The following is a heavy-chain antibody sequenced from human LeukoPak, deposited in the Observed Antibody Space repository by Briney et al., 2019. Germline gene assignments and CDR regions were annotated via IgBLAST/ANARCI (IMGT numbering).Heavy chain of an antibody. V-gene: IGHV4-31*03. CDR2: IYYSGST. J-gene: IGHJ6*02. D-gene: IGHD4-17*01. CDR1: GGSISSGGYY. CDR3: ARGPTVTTWSEDLYYYYGMDV. Sequence: PSETLSLTCTVSGGSISSGGYYWSWIRQHPGKGLEWIGYIYYSGSTYYNPSLKSRVTISVDTSKNQFSLKLSSVTAADTAVCYCARGPTVTTWSEDLYYYYGMDVWGQGTTVTVSS.